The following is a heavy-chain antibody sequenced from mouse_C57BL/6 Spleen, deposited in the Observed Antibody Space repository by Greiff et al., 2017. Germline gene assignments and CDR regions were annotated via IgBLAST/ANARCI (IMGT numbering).Heavy chain of an antibody. J-gene: IGHJ4*01. Sequence: VKLQQPGAELVKPGASVKMSCKASGYTFTSYWLTWVKQRPGQGLAWIGDIYPGSGSTNYNEKFKSKATLTVDTSSSTAYMQLSSLTSEDSAVYYCARDTSTGAMDYWGQGTSVTVSS. CDR3: ARDTSTGAMDY. V-gene: IGHV1-55*01. CDR2: IYPGSGST. D-gene: IGHD1-1*01. CDR1: GYTFTSYW.